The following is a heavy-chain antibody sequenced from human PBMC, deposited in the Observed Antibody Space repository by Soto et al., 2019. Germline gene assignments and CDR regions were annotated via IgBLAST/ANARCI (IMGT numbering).Heavy chain of an antibody. D-gene: IGHD1-26*01. Sequence: SETLSLTCTVSGGSISSYYWSWIRQPPGKGLEWIGYIYYSGSTNYNPSLKSRVTISVDTSKNQFSLKLSSVTAADTAVYYCVRDRFSLIVGATPGAFDIWGQGTMVTVSS. CDR2: IYYSGST. J-gene: IGHJ3*02. CDR1: GGSISSYY. CDR3: VRDRFSLIVGATPGAFDI. V-gene: IGHV4-59*01.